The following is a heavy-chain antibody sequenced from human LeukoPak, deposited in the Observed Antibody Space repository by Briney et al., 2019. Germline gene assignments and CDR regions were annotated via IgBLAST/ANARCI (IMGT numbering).Heavy chain of an antibody. Sequence: ASVKVSCKASGYTFTSYGISWVRQAPGQGLEWMGWISAYNGNTNYAQKLQGRGTMTTDTSTSKAYMELRSLRSDDTAGYYCARDHWGLGTFDYWGQGTLVTVS. V-gene: IGHV1-18*01. CDR2: ISAYNGNT. CDR3: ARDHWGLGTFDY. D-gene: IGHD7-27*01. CDR1: GYTFTSYG. J-gene: IGHJ4*02.